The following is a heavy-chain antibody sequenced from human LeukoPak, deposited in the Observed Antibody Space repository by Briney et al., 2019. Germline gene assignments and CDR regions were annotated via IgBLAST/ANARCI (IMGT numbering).Heavy chain of an antibody. D-gene: IGHD2-2*01. J-gene: IGHJ6*03. Sequence: GGSLRLSCAASGFTFSSYALTWVRQAPGKGLEWVSAISGSGDSTYYTASVKGRFTISRDNSKNTLYLLMSSLRAEDTAVYYCAKGGRDIVVVPATMARYYFYYMDVWGKATTVTVSS. CDR2: ISGSGDST. CDR3: AKGGRDIVVVPATMARYYFYYMDV. V-gene: IGHV3-23*01. CDR1: GFTFSSYA.